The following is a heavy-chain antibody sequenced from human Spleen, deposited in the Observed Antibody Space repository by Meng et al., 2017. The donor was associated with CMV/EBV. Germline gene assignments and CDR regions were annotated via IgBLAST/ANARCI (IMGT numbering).Heavy chain of an antibody. CDR3: AKALQQSSSSIRGYYYYSHGLDV. D-gene: IGHD6-6*01. J-gene: IGHJ6*02. Sequence: GESLKISCAASGFTFSSYEMNWVRRAPGKGLEWVSAISASGGSTYYTDSVKGRFTISRDHSKNTLYMQMSSLRAEDTAVYFCAKALQQSSSSIRGYYYYSHGLDVWGRGTTVTVSS. CDR2: ISASGGST. CDR1: GFTFSSYE. V-gene: IGHV3-23*01.